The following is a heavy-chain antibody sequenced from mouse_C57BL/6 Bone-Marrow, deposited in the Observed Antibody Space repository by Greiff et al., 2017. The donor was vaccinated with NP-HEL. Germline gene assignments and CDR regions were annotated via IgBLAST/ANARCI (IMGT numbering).Heavy chain of an antibody. D-gene: IGHD4-1*01. V-gene: IGHV1-64*01. J-gene: IGHJ2*01. CDR2: IHPNSGST. CDR1: GYTFTSYW. Sequence: QVQLQQHGAELVKPGASVKLSCKASGYTFTSYWMHWVKQRPGQGLEWIGMIHPNSGSTNYNEKFKSKATLTVDKSSSTAYMQLSSLTSEDSAVYYCARWSTANWDLDYWGQGTTLTVSS. CDR3: ARWSTANWDLDY.